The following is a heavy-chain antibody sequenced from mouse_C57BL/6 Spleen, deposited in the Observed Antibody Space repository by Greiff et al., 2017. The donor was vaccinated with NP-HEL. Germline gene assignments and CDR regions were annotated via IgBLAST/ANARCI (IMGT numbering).Heavy chain of an antibody. CDR2: IWSGGST. D-gene: IGHD2-3*01. J-gene: IGHJ3*01. V-gene: IGHV2-5*01. Sequence: VKLQESGPGLVQPSQSLSITCTVSGFSLTSYGVHWVRQSPGKGLEWLGVIWSGGSTDYNAAFMSRLSITKDNSKSQVFFKMNSLQADDTAIYYCAKTYDGYYWFAYWGQGTLVTVSA. CDR1: GFSLTSYG. CDR3: AKTYDGYYWFAY.